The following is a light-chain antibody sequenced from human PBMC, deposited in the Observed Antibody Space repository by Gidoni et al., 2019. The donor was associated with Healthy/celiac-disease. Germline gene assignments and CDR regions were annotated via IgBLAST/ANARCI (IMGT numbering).Light chain of an antibody. CDR1: STNIGSNY. CDR3: AAWDDSLSVV. Sequence: QAVLTQPPSASGTPGPRVTISCSGSSTNIGSNYVYWYQQLPGTAHTLLTYRNNQRPSGVPDRFSGSQSGTSASPASSGPRSEDAADYYCAAWDDSLSVVFGGGTKLTVL. CDR2: RNN. J-gene: IGLJ2*01. V-gene: IGLV1-47*01.